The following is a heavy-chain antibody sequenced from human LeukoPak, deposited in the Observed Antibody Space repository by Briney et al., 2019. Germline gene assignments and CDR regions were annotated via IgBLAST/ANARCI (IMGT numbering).Heavy chain of an antibody. V-gene: IGHV3-23*01. J-gene: IGHJ4*02. D-gene: IGHD1-26*01. Sequence: GGSLRLSCAASGFTFSGYAMSWVRQAPGKGLEWVSAISGSGGSTYYADSVKGRFTISRDNSKNTLYLQMNSLRAEDTAVYYCAKDVMNSGSWGDYWGQGTLVTVSS. CDR1: GFTFSGYA. CDR2: ISGSGGST. CDR3: AKDVMNSGSWGDY.